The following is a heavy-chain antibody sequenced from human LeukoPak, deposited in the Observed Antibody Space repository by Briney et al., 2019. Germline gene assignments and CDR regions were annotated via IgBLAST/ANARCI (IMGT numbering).Heavy chain of an antibody. D-gene: IGHD3-10*01. CDR1: GGSSSDYY. CDR3: ARHAIRGVKASDV. J-gene: IGHJ3*01. V-gene: IGHV4-34*01. CDR2: INPSGGT. Sequence: PSETLSLTCAVYGGSSSDYYWSWVRQPPGKGLEWIGEINPSGGTGYKPSLKSRVTISVDTSKNQFSLKLSSVTAADTAVFYCARHAIRGVKASDVRAQGTMVTVS.